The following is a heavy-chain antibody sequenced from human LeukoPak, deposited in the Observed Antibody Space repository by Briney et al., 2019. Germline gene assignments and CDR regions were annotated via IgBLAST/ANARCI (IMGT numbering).Heavy chain of an antibody. J-gene: IGHJ3*02. Sequence: PGGSLRLSCVVSGFSVSSDYMSWVRQAPGKGLEWVSVIYSGGSTYYADSVKGRFTISRDNSKNTLYLQMNSLRAEDTAVYYCAKTIAVAGRDAFDIWGQGTMVTVSS. D-gene: IGHD6-19*01. CDR2: IYSGGST. CDR1: GFSVSSDY. CDR3: AKTIAVAGRDAFDI. V-gene: IGHV3-53*01.